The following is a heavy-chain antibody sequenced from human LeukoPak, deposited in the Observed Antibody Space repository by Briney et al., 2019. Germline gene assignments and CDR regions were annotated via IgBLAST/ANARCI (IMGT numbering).Heavy chain of an antibody. J-gene: IGHJ4*02. V-gene: IGHV3-21*01. D-gene: IGHD3-3*01. CDR3: ASESGHWNY. Sequence: GGSLRLSCAASGFTFSPYNMNWVRQAPGKGLEWVSSISSGSSYINYADLVRGRFTISRDNAKNSLYLQMNSLRVEDTAVYYCASESGHWNYWGQGTLVTVSS. CDR1: GFTFSPYN. CDR2: ISSGSSYI.